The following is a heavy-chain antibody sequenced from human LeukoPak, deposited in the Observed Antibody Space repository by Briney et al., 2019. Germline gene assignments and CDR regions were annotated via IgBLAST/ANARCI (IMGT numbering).Heavy chain of an antibody. CDR2: IYTGGNT. CDR1: GDSITNGIFH. D-gene: IGHD3-3*01. J-gene: IGHJ3*02. V-gene: IGHV4-61*02. CDR3: ARASSYDFWSGSSALNDAFDI. Sequence: SETLSLTCTVSGDSITNGIFHWSWIRQPAGKELEWIGRIYTGGNTAYNPSLNSRVTMSLDTSKNQFSLKLTSVTAADTAVYYCARASSYDFWSGSSALNDAFDIWGQGTMVTVSS.